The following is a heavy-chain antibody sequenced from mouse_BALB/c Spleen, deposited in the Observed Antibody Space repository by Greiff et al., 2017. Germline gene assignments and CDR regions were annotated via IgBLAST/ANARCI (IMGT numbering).Heavy chain of an antibody. CDR3: ARADGYYVLYAMDY. V-gene: IGHV14-3*02. Sequence: EVQLQESGAELVKPGASVKLSCTASGFNIKDTYMHWVKQRPEQGLEWIGRIDPANGNTKYDPKFQGKATITADTSSNTAYLQLSSLTSEDTAVYYCARADGYYVLYAMDYWGQGTSVTVSS. D-gene: IGHD2-3*01. CDR1: GFNIKDTY. CDR2: IDPANGNT. J-gene: IGHJ4*01.